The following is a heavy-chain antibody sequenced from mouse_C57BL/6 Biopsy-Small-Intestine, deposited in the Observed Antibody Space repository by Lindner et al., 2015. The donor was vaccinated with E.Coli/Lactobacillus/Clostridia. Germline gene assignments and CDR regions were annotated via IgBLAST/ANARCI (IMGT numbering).Heavy chain of an antibody. CDR2: ISYDGSN. CDR1: GYSITSGYS. V-gene: IGHV3-6*01. CDR3: ARRASYDYLYFDY. D-gene: IGHD2-4*01. J-gene: IGHJ2*01. Sequence: TQSLSLACSVTGYSITSGYSWNWIRQLPGNKLEWMGYISYDGSNDFNPSLKNRISITRDTSKNQFFLKLNSVTTEDTGTYYCARRASYDYLYFDYWGQGTTLTVSS.